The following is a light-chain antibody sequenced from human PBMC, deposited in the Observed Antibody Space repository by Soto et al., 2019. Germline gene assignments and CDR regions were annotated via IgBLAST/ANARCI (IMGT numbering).Light chain of an antibody. CDR2: GAS. J-gene: IGKJ2*01. CDR3: HQYDDGPYT. Sequence: EIVMTQSPATLSVSPGERATLSWRASQSVSSNVAWYQQIPGQTPRLLIYGASTRATTIPVRFSGSGSGTEFTLTISSLQSEDFAVYYCHQYDDGPYTFGQGTKVDIK. CDR1: QSVSSN. V-gene: IGKV3-15*01.